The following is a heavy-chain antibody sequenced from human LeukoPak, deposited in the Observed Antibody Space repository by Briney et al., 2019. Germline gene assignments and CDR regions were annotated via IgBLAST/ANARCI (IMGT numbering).Heavy chain of an antibody. D-gene: IGHD3-3*01. J-gene: IGHJ6*03. Sequence: PGGSLKLSCAASGFTFSGSAMHWVRQVSGKGLEWVGRIRSKANSYATAYAASVKGGFTISRDDSKNTAYLQMNSLKTEDTAVYYCTRPGLYDFWSGYGDYYYYYYMDVWGKGTTVTVSS. V-gene: IGHV3-73*01. CDR3: TRPGLYDFWSGYGDYYYYYYMDV. CDR2: IRSKANSYAT. CDR1: GFTFSGSA.